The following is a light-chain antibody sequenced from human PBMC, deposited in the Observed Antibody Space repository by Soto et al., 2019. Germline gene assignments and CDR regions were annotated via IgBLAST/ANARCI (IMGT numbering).Light chain of an antibody. J-gene: IGKJ4*01. CDR2: GAS. V-gene: IGKV3-15*01. CDR3: QQYDNWPLT. Sequence: EVVMTQSPATLSVSPGEGATLYCRASQSIRSNLAWYQKKPGQPHRLLIYGASTRATAVPARFSGSGSGTEFTLTISSLQSEDFAVYYCQQYDNWPLTFGGGTQVEIK. CDR1: QSIRSN.